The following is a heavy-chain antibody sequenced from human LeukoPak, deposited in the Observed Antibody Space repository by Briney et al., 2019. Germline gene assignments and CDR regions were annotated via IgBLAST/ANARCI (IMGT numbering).Heavy chain of an antibody. D-gene: IGHD6-19*01. CDR2: ISWDGGST. Sequence: GGSLRLSCAASGFTFDDYTMHWVRQAPGKGLEWVSLISWDGGSTYYADSVKGRFTISRDNSKNSLYLQMNSLRTEDTALYYCAKDKKGSSGWYQYYFDYWGQGTLVTVSS. J-gene: IGHJ4*02. V-gene: IGHV3-43*01. CDR3: AKDKKGSSGWYQYYFDY. CDR1: GFTFDDYT.